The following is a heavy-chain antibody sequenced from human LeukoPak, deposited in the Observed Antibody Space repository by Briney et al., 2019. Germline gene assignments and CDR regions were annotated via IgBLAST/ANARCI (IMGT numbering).Heavy chain of an antibody. CDR2: ISSSGST. CDR3: ARGPYSYDSSGAFDI. Sequence: SETLSLTCTVSGDSSSSGDYYWSWIRQPAGKGLEWIGRISSSGSTNYNPSLKSRVTISVDTSKNQFSLKLSSVTAADTAVYFCARGPYSYDSSGAFDIWGQGTMVTVSS. CDR1: GDSSSSGDYY. D-gene: IGHD3-22*01. V-gene: IGHV4-61*02. J-gene: IGHJ3*02.